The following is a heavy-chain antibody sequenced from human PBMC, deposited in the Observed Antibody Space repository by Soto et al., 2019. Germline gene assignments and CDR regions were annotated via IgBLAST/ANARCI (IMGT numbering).Heavy chain of an antibody. Sequence: SCKASGGTFSSYTINWVRQATGQGLEWMGWMNPNSGNTGYAQKFQGRVTMTRNTSISTAYMELSSLRSEDTAVYYCARGLWFGELPASSYYYMDVWGKGTTVTVSS. CDR2: MNPNSGNT. V-gene: IGHV1-8*02. CDR1: GGTFSSYT. D-gene: IGHD3-10*01. J-gene: IGHJ6*03. CDR3: ARGLWFGELPASSYYYMDV.